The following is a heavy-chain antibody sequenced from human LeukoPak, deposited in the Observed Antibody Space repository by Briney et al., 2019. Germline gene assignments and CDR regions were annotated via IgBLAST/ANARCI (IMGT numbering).Heavy chain of an antibody. D-gene: IGHD3-3*01. V-gene: IGHV3-7*01. CDR2: IKQDGSEK. J-gene: IGHJ6*02. CDR3: ARHVLVEWLLYHYYYYGMDV. CDR1: GFTFSSYW. Sequence: GGSLRLSCTASGFTFSSYWMSWVRQAPGKGLEWVANIKQDGSEKDYVDSVKGRFTISRDNAKNSLYLQMNSLRAEDTAVYYCARHVLVEWLLYHYYYYGMDVWGQGTTVTVSS.